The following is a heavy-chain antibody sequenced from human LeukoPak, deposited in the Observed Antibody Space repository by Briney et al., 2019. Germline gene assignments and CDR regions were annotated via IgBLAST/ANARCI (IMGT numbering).Heavy chain of an antibody. J-gene: IGHJ4*02. CDR1: GYTFSSYY. D-gene: IGHD6-19*01. V-gene: IGHV1-46*01. CDR3: ARVVRYSSGPLTDLFPYSFDY. CDR2: IIPSDGFT. Sequence: ASVKVSCKASGYTFSSYYVHWVRQAPGQGLEWMGMIIPSDGFTSYAQKFQGRVTMTRDMSTSTVYMELSSLRSEDTAVYYCARVVRYSSGPLTDLFPYSFDYWGQGTLVTVSS.